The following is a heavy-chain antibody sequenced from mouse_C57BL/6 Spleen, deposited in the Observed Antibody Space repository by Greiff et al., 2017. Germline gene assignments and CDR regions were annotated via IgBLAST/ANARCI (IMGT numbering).Heavy chain of an antibody. CDR1: GYTFPSYW. V-gene: IGHV1-59*01. J-gene: IGHJ2*01. CDR3: ARRDGNYVFDY. D-gene: IGHD2-1*01. CDR2: IDPSDSYT. Sequence: QVQLQQPGAELVRPGTSVKLSCKASGYTFPSYWMHWVKQRPGQGLEWIGVIDPSDSYTNYNQKFKGKATLTVYTSSSTAYMQLSSLTSEDSAVYYCARRDGNYVFDYWGQGTTLTVSS.